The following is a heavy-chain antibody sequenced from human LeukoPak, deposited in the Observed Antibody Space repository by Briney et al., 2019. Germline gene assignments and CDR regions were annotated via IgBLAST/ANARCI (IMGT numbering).Heavy chain of an antibody. CDR2: IISSSSYI. CDR1: GFTLSSYT. V-gene: IGHV3-21*01. Sequence: GGSLRLSCAAYGFTLSSYTMNWVRQAPGKGLEWVSSIISSSSYIYYADSVRGRFTISRDNAKNSLYLQMNSLRAEDTAVYYCATEEEEWLVGNRPLDYWGQGTLVTVSS. CDR3: ATEEEEWLVGNRPLDY. D-gene: IGHD6-19*01. J-gene: IGHJ4*02.